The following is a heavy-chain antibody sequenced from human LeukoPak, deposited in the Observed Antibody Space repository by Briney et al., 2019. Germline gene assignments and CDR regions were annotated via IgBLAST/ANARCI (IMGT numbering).Heavy chain of an antibody. CDR1: GLTFNSYW. V-gene: IGHV3-74*03. CDR3: ARAMPHDNWFEP. CDR2: INGDASNT. J-gene: IGHJ5*02. D-gene: IGHD2-2*01. Sequence: GGSLRLSCAASGLTFNSYWMHWVRQVAGKGLVWVARINGDASNTTYADSVKGRFTISRDNAKNTLYLQMNSLRVEDTAVYYCARAMPHDNWFEPWGQGSLVTVSS.